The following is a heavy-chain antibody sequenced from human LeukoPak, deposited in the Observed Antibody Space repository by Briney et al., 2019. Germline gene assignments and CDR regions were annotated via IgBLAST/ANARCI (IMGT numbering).Heavy chain of an antibody. J-gene: IGHJ4*02. D-gene: IGHD3-22*01. CDR2: IYTNGRP. CDR1: GAPFSGYY. V-gene: IGHV4-4*07. Sequence: SETLSLTCTVSGAPFSGYYWGWIRQAAGTGPEWIGRIYTNGRPDYNPSLRSRVTISVDTSKNQFSLKLSSMTAADTAVYYCAREAREYKGSGYQYGNWGQETLVTVSS. CDR3: AREAREYKGSGYQYGN.